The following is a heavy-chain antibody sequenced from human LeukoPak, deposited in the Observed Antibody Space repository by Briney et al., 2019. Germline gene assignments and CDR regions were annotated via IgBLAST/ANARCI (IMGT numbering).Heavy chain of an antibody. CDR3: ARRSADYVWGSYRSPPDY. CDR2: ISSSSSYI. D-gene: IGHD3-16*02. V-gene: IGHV3-21*01. CDR1: GFTFSSYS. Sequence: GGSLRLSCAASGFTFSSYSTNWVRQAPGKGLEWVSSISSSSSYIYYADSVKGRFTISRDNAKNSLYLQMNSLRAEDTAVYYCARRSADYVWGSYRSPPDYWGQGTLVTVSS. J-gene: IGHJ4*02.